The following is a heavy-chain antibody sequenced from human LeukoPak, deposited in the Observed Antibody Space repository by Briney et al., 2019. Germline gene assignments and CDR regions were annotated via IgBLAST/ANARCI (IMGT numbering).Heavy chain of an antibody. J-gene: IGHJ4*02. D-gene: IGHD3-10*02. Sequence: SETLSLTCTVSGGSISSRSYYWGWIRQPPGKGLEWIGNIYYSGSTYYNASLKSRVTISVDTSENQFSLKLKSVTAADTAVYYCARQICNYVHLPYYFDYWGQGTLVTVSS. CDR3: ARQICNYVHLPYYFDY. CDR1: GGSISSRSYY. CDR2: IYYSGST. V-gene: IGHV4-39*01.